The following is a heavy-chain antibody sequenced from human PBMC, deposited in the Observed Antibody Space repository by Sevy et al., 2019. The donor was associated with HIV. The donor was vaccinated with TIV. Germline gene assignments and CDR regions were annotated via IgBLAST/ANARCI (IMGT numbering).Heavy chain of an antibody. J-gene: IGHJ6*02. V-gene: IGHV3-30*18. CDR2: ISYDGSNK. D-gene: IGHD2-2*01. CDR1: GFTFSSYG. Sequence: GGSLRLSCAASGFTFSSYGMHWVRQAPGKGLEWVAVISYDGSNKYYADSVKGRFTISRDNSKNTRYLQMNSLRAEDTAVYYCAKDAKDIVVVPAANDYYYYGMDVWGQGTTVTVSS. CDR3: AKDAKDIVVVPAANDYYYYGMDV.